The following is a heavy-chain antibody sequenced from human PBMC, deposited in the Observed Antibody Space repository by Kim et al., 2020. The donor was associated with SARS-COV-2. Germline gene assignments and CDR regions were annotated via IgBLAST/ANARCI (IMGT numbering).Heavy chain of an antibody. CDR1: GFTFSSYA. D-gene: IGHD2-15*01. Sequence: GGSLRLSCAASGFTFSSYAMSWVRQAPGKGLEWVSVIYSGGSSTYYADSVKGRFTISRDNSKNTLYLQMNSLRAEDTAVYYCAKGEGPGGGSVDIWGEGKIVTVSS. CDR2: IYSGGSST. V-gene: IGHV3-23*03. J-gene: IGHJ3*02. CDR3: AKGEGPGGGSVDI.